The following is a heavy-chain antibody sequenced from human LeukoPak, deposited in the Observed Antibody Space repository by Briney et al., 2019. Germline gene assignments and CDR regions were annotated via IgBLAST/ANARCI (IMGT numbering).Heavy chain of an antibody. J-gene: IGHJ4*02. V-gene: IGHV3-48*03. CDR2: ISSSGSTI. D-gene: IGHD6-19*01. CDR3: AGEIAVAGNTHYDY. CDR1: GFTFSSYE. Sequence: GGSLRLSCAASGFTFSSYEMNWVRQAPGKGLEWVSYISSSGSTIYYADSVKGRFTISRDNAKNSLYLQMNSLRAEDTAVYYCAGEIAVAGNTHYDYWGQGTLATVSS.